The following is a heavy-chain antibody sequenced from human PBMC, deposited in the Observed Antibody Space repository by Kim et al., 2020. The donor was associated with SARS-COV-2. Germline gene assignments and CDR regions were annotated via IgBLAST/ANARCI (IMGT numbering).Heavy chain of an antibody. CDR2: ISSNGGST. J-gene: IGHJ6*02. D-gene: IGHD5-18*01. Sequence: GGSLRLSCSASGFTFSSYAMHWVRQAPGKGLEYVSAISSNGGSTYYADSVKGRFTISRDNSKNTLYLQMSSLRAEDTAVYYCVKGAGRYSYATPRATRYGMDVWGQGTTVTVSS. CDR1: GFTFSSYA. V-gene: IGHV3-64D*09. CDR3: VKGAGRYSYATPRATRYGMDV.